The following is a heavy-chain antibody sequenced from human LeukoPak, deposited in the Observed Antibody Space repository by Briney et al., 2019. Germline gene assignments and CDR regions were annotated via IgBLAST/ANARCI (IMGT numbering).Heavy chain of an antibody. CDR2: ISSSGKSK. CDR1: GFTFSSYT. Sequence: PGGSLRLSCAASGFTFSSYTMNWVRQAPGKGLEWVSYISSSGKSKYYADSVKGRFIISRDNAKNSLYLQVNDPRAEDAAVYYCARGAYDISGYYYYYYYMDVWGKGTPVTVSS. D-gene: IGHD3-22*01. V-gene: IGHV3-48*01. CDR3: ARGAYDISGYYYYYYYMDV. J-gene: IGHJ6*03.